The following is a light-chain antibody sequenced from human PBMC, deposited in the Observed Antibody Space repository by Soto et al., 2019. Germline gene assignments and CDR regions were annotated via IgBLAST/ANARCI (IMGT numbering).Light chain of an antibody. Sequence: QSVLTQPPSVSGAPGQRVTISCTGSSSNIGAGYDVHWYQQLPGTAPKLLIYDNSNRPSGVPDRFSGSKSGTSASLAITGLQAEDEADYYCPSYDSSLSGWVFGGGTKLTVL. CDR1: SSNIGAGYD. CDR3: PSYDSSLSGWV. CDR2: DNS. V-gene: IGLV1-40*01. J-gene: IGLJ3*02.